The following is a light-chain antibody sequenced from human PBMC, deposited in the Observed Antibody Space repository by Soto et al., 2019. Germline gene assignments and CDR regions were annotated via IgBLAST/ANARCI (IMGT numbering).Light chain of an antibody. CDR2: DVT. CDR3: CSYTTSSTYV. V-gene: IGLV2-14*03. J-gene: IGLJ1*01. CDR1: FSDVGPHDY. Sequence: QSVLTQPASVSGSPGQSITISCTGSFSDVGPHDYVSWYQQHPGKAPKLVIHDVTNRPSGVSSRFSGSKSGNTASLTISGLQAEDEADYYCCSYTTSSTYVFGTGTKVTVL.